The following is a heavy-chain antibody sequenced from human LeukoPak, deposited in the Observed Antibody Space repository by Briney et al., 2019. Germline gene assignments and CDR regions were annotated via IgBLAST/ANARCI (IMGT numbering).Heavy chain of an antibody. CDR2: ISSSGSTI. CDR1: GFTFSSYE. V-gene: IGHV3-48*03. Sequence: GGSLRLSCAASGFTFSSYEMNWVRQAPGKGLEWVSYISSSGSTIYYADSVKGRFTISRDNAKNSLYLRMNSLRAEDTAVYYCARSGSYDGWFDPWGQGTLVTVSS. CDR3: ARSGSYDGWFDP. D-gene: IGHD1-26*01. J-gene: IGHJ5*02.